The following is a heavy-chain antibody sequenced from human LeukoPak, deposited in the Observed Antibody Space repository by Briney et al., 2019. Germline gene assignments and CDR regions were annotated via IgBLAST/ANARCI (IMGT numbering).Heavy chain of an antibody. Sequence: PGGSLRLSCAASGFTVSSNYMSWVRQAPGKGLEWVSVIYSGGSTYYADSVKGRFTISRDNAKNSLYLQMNSLRAEDTAVYYCARQQMYFYDSSGWHYYGMDVWGQGTTVTVSS. D-gene: IGHD3-22*01. CDR1: GFTVSSNY. CDR3: ARQQMYFYDSSGWHYYGMDV. V-gene: IGHV3-66*04. CDR2: IYSGGST. J-gene: IGHJ6*02.